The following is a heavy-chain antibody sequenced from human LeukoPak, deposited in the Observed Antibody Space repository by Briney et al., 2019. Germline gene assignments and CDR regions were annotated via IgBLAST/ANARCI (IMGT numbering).Heavy chain of an antibody. J-gene: IGHJ6*02. Sequence: GGSLRLSCAASGFTFSNYYMNWVRQAPGKGLEWVSYISRRSETIYYADSVRGRFTISRDNANNSLYLEMNSLRAEDTAVYYCARGENGVGLPYYYYGMDVWGQGTTVTVAS. CDR2: ISRRSETI. D-gene: IGHD1-1*01. V-gene: IGHV3-48*04. CDR1: GFTFSNYY. CDR3: ARGENGVGLPYYYYGMDV.